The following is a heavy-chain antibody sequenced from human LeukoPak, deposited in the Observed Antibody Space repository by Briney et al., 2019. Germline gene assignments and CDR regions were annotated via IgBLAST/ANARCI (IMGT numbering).Heavy chain of an antibody. CDR3: ARDTYCSSTSCYGYYYMDV. Sequence: NPSETLSLTCTVSGGSISSYYWSWLRQPPGKGLEWIGYIYYSGSTNYNPSLKSRVTISVDTSKNQFSLKLSSVTAADTAVYYCARDTYCSSTSCYGYYYMDVWGKGTTVTVSS. CDR1: GGSISSYY. CDR2: IYYSGST. D-gene: IGHD2-2*01. J-gene: IGHJ6*03. V-gene: IGHV4-59*12.